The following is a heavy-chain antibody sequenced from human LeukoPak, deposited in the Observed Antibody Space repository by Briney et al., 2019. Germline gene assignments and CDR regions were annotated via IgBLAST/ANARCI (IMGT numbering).Heavy chain of an antibody. V-gene: IGHV4-39*01. CDR1: GGSISSSSYY. D-gene: IGHD6-13*01. Sequence: SETLSLTCTVSGGSISSSSYYWGWIRQPPGKGLEWIGSIYYSGSTYYNPSLKSRVTISVDTSKNQFSLKLSSVTAADTAVYCCARTPPRYSSSWYFDYWGQGTLVTVSS. CDR2: IYYSGST. J-gene: IGHJ4*02. CDR3: ARTPPRYSSSWYFDY.